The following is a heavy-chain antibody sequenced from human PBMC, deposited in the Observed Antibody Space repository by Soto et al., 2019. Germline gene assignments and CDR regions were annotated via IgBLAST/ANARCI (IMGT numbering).Heavy chain of an antibody. Sequence: QVQLQESGPGLVKPSGTLSLTCTVSGGSVSSLNWWSWVRQPPGKGLEWIGEIHHSGSTHYNPSLMSRGAISVDKSKTQFSLNVNSVNAADTAIYYCARRYYYDSTVYWGYWGQGTLVTVSS. CDR3: ARRYYYDSTVYWGY. CDR2: IHHSGST. D-gene: IGHD3-22*01. V-gene: IGHV4-4*02. CDR1: GGSVSSLNW. J-gene: IGHJ4*02.